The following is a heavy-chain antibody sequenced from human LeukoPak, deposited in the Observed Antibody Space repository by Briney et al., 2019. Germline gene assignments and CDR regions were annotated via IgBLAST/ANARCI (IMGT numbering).Heavy chain of an antibody. J-gene: IGHJ4*02. V-gene: IGHV1-2*02. CDR2: INPNSGGT. CDR1: GYTFTGYY. CDR3: ARDLKADVDTAMGNSDY. D-gene: IGHD5-18*01. Sequence: ASVKVSCKASGYTFTGYYMHWVRQAPGQGLEWMGWINPNSGGTNYAQKFQGRVTMTRDTSISTAYMELSRLRSDDTAAYYCARDLKADVDTAMGNSDYWGQGTLVTVSS.